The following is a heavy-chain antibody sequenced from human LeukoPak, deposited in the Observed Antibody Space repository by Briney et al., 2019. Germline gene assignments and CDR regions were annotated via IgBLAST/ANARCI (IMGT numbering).Heavy chain of an antibody. J-gene: IGHJ3*02. Sequence: ASMKVSCKASGYTFTGHYIHWVRQAPGQGLEWMGWINPDSGDTNYAPKFQVRVTMTRDTSISTAYMELSRLTSDDTAIYFCVKAFIGDPNAFHMWGQGTMVIVSA. D-gene: IGHD3-16*01. CDR2: INPDSGDT. V-gene: IGHV1-2*07. CDR3: VKAFIGDPNAFHM. CDR1: GYTFTGHY.